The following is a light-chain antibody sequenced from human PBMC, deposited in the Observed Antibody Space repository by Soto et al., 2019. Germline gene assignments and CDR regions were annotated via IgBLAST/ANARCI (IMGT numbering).Light chain of an antibody. CDR2: EVT. CDR3: CSYAGSSSLV. V-gene: IGLV2-23*02. Sequence: QSALTQPASVSGSPGQSITISCIGTSSDVGGYRLVSWYQQHPDKAPKLIIYEVTDRPSGVSSRFSGSKSGNTASLTISGLQPEDEADYYCCSYAGSSSLVFSGGTKVTVL. CDR1: SSDVGGYRL. J-gene: IGLJ3*02.